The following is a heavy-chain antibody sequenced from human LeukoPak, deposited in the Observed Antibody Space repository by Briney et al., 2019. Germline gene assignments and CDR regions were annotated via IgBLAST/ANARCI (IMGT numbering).Heavy chain of an antibody. CDR1: GFTFSSYA. Sequence: PGGSLRLSCAASGFTFSSYAMSWVRQAPGKGLEWVSAISGSGGSTYYADSVKGRFTISRDNSKNTLYLQMNSLRAEDTAVYYCAFSFWSGYYPFDYWGQGTLVTVPS. V-gene: IGHV3-23*01. D-gene: IGHD3-3*01. CDR3: AFSFWSGYYPFDY. CDR2: ISGSGGST. J-gene: IGHJ4*02.